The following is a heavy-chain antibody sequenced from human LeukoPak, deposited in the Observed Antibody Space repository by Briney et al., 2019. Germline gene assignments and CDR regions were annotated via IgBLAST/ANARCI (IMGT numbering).Heavy chain of an antibody. Sequence: PGGSLRLSCAASGFTFSSYSMNWVRQAPGKGLEWVSYISSSSATIYYADSVKGRFTISGDNAKNSLYLQMNSLRAEDTAVYYCASLYCSGPNWFDPWGQGTLVTVSS. D-gene: IGHD3-10*01. CDR3: ASLYCSGPNWFDP. CDR2: ISSSSATI. CDR1: GFTFSSYS. J-gene: IGHJ5*02. V-gene: IGHV3-48*01.